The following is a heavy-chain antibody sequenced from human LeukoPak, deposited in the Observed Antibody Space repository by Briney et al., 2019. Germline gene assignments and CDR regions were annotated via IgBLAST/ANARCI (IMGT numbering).Heavy chain of an antibody. J-gene: IGHJ4*02. CDR2: MNANSGNT. CDR1: GYTFTSYD. V-gene: IGHV1-8*01. Sequence: ASVKVSCKASGYTFTSYDINWARQATGQGLEWMGWMNANSGNTGYAQRFQDRVTFTRDTSINTAYMELSSLRSEDTAVYYCARGASRSFDLWGQGTLVTVSS. CDR3: ARGASRSFDL.